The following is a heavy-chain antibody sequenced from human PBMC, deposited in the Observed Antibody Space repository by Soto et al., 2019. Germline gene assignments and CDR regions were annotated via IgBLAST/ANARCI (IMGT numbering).Heavy chain of an antibody. CDR3: ARWDGYADL. CDR2: MSIGDAKT. CDR1: GFTFSYYS. Sequence: GGSLRLSCAASGFTFSYYSMAWVRQTPEKGLEWVSGMSIGDAKTFYTDSVRGRFTVSRDSVKNTVDLQMNSLRAEDTALYYCARWDGYADLWGQGTLVTVYS. D-gene: IGHD5-12*01. V-gene: IGHV3-23*01. J-gene: IGHJ4*02.